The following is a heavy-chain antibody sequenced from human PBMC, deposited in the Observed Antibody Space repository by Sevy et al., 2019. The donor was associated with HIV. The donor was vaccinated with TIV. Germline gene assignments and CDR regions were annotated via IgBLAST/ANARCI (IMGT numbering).Heavy chain of an antibody. V-gene: IGHV3-23*01. CDR2: ISNSGDRT. CDR3: AKDSGWDYVS. Sequence: GGSLRLSCAASGFTFSNYGMSWVRQAPGKGPEWVSGISNSGDRTYYGDSVKGRLTISRDNSKNTLALQMNSLRAEDTAIYYCAKDSGWDYVSWGQGTLVTVSS. D-gene: IGHD6-19*01. CDR1: GFTFSNYG. J-gene: IGHJ4*02.